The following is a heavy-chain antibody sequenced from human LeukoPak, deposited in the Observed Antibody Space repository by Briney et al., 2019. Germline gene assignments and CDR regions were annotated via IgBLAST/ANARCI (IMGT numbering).Heavy chain of an antibody. V-gene: IGHV3-23*01. Sequence: SGGSLRLSCAASGFTFSNFAMSWVRQAPGKGLQWVSAISGGGGITYSADSVKGRFTISRDNSRNTLYLQMNSLRAADTALYYCVKTPREYSSGFIDYWGQGTLVTVSS. D-gene: IGHD6-19*01. CDR1: GFTFSNFA. CDR2: ISGGGGIT. J-gene: IGHJ4*02. CDR3: VKTPREYSSGFIDY.